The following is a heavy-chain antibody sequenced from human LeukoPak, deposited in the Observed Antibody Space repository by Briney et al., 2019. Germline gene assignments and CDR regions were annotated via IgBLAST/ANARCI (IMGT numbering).Heavy chain of an antibody. D-gene: IGHD3-22*01. V-gene: IGHV4-34*01. J-gene: IGHJ4*02. Sequence: PSETLSLTCAVYGASFSDYYWSWIRQPPGKGLEWIGEINHSGSTNYNPSLKSRVTVSVDTSKNQFSLKLSSVTAADTAVYYCAGEGHYYDSSGYYYGGEDYWGQGTLVTVSS. CDR2: INHSGST. CDR3: AGEGHYYDSSGYYYGGEDY. CDR1: GASFSDYY.